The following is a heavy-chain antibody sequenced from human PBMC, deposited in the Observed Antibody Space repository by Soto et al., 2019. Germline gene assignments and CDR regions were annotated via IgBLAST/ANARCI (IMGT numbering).Heavy chain of an antibody. J-gene: IGHJ4*01. CDR1: GGTFSSYA. CDR2: IIPIFGTA. V-gene: IGHV1-69*13. CDR3: AREVNPTVGYFEY. D-gene: IGHD4-17*01. Sequence: GASVKVSCKASGGTFSSYAISWVRQAPVQGLEWMGWIIPIFGTANYAQKFQGRVTITADECTSTAYMELSSLRSEDTAVYYCAREVNPTVGYFEYWGHGTLVTASS.